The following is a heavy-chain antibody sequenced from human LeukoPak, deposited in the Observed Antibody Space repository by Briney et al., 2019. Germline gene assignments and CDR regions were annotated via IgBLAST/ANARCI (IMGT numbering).Heavy chain of an antibody. Sequence: GGSLRLSCAASGFTFSTYSMSWVRQAPGKGLEWVSSISDNSYWIYYADSVEGRFIISRDNSKNSLYLQMNSLRTEDTAFYYCTKDEGAAAGTGGPFYSWGQGALVTVSS. CDR2: ISDNSYWI. D-gene: IGHD6-13*01. CDR3: TKDEGAAAGTGGPFYS. CDR1: GFTFSTYS. V-gene: IGHV3-21*04. J-gene: IGHJ4*02.